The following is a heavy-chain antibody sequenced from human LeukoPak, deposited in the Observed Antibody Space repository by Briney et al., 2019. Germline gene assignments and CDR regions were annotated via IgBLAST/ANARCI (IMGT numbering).Heavy chain of an antibody. D-gene: IGHD3-22*01. V-gene: IGHV3-21*01. CDR2: ISSSSSYI. J-gene: IGHJ3*02. CDR1: GFTFSSYS. Sequence: GGSLRLSCAASGFTFSSYSMNWVRQAPGKGLEWVSSISSSSSYIYYTDSVRGRFTISRDNARNSLYLQMNSLRAEDTAVYYCARVRVKKSGRPKTFITTYAFDIWGQGTMVTVTS. CDR3: ARVRVKKSGRPKTFITTYAFDI.